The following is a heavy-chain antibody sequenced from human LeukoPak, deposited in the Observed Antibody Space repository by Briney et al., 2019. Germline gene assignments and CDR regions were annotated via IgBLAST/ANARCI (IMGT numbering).Heavy chain of an antibody. Sequence: GGSLRLSCAASGFTFSDYNMSWVRQAPGKGLEWVANINQHGTDKYYVDSVRGRFTISRDNAKNSLYLQMNSLRAEDTAVYYCAANGGPFDSWGQGTLVTVSS. D-gene: IGHD4-23*01. CDR1: GFTFSDYN. CDR3: AANGGPFDS. CDR2: INQHGTDK. V-gene: IGHV3-7*05. J-gene: IGHJ4*02.